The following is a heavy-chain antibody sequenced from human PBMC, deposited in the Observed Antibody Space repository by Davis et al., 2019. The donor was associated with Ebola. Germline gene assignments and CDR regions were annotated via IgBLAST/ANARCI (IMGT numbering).Heavy chain of an antibody. V-gene: IGHV1-3*01. CDR3: ARDDPYDYIWGSYAGSGMDV. J-gene: IGHJ6*02. D-gene: IGHD3-16*01. CDR2: INAGNGDT. CDR1: GYIFTSYA. Sequence: AASVKVSCKASGYIFTSYAMHWVRQAPGQRLEWMGWINAGNGDTKYSQKFRDRVTITRDTSASTVYMELSSLRSEDTAVYYCARDDPYDYIWGSYAGSGMDVWGQGTTVTVSS.